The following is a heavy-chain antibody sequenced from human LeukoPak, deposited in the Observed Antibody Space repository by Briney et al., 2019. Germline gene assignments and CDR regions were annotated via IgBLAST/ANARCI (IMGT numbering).Heavy chain of an antibody. Sequence: SETLSLTCTVSGNSISSSSYYWVWIRQPPGKGLEWIGSINYYGKTYYNPSVKSRVTISVDTSKNQFSLMVRSVTAADTAVYYCARGSSGWQKYYFDYWGQGTPVTVSS. CDR1: GNSISSSSYY. V-gene: IGHV4-39*07. CDR2: INYYGKT. CDR3: ARGSSGWQKYYFDY. D-gene: IGHD6-19*01. J-gene: IGHJ4*02.